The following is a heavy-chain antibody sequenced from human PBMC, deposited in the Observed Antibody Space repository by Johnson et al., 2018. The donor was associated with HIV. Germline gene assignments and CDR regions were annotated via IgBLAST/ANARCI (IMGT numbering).Heavy chain of an antibody. CDR2: ISSSGDRA. CDR3: ARPRTTVTQVDAFDI. Sequence: VQLVESGGGLVQPGGSLRLSCAASGIPVSSNYMSWVRQAPGKGLEYVSAISSSGDRAYDANSVKGRFTISRDNSKNTLYLQMGSLRAEDMAVYYCARPRTTVTQVDAFDIWGQGTMVTVSS. V-gene: IGHV3-64*01. J-gene: IGHJ3*02. D-gene: IGHD4-17*01. CDR1: GIPVSSNY.